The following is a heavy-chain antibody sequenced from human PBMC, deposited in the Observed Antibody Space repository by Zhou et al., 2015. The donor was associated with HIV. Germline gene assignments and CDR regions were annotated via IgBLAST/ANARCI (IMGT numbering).Heavy chain of an antibody. CDR2: VNSESNLK. CDR1: GFTFSTYA. CDR3: AREYCSSTSCYTGYYMDV. D-gene: IGHD2-2*02. V-gene: IGHV3-48*04. J-gene: IGHJ6*03. Sequence: VQLVESGGGLVQPGGSLRLSCAASGFTFSTYAMNWVRQAPGKGLEWVSHVNSESNLKDYADSVKGRFTISRDNAKNSLYLQMNSLRAEDTAVYYCAREYCSSTSCYTGYYMDVWGKGTTVTVSS.